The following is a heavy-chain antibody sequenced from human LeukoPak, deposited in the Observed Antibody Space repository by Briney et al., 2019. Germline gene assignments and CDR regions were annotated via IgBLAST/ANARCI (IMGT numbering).Heavy chain of an antibody. CDR2: INPNSGGT. CDR3: ASEDRIVGATSVGAFDI. D-gene: IGHD1-26*01. V-gene: IGHV1-2*02. CDR1: GYTFTGYY. J-gene: IGHJ3*02. Sequence: ASVTVSCKASGYTFTGYYMHWVRQAPGQGLEWMGWINPNSGGTDYAQKFQGRVTMTRDTSISTAYMELSRLGSDDTAVYYCASEDRIVGATSVGAFDIWGQGTMVTVSS.